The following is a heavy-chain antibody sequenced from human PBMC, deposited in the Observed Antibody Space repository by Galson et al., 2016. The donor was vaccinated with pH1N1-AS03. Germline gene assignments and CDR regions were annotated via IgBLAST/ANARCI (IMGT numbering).Heavy chain of an antibody. V-gene: IGHV3-48*02. CDR1: GFTSSSYS. Sequence: SLRLSCAASGFTSSSYSMNWVRQAPGKGLEWVSYISSSSSTIYYADSVKGRFTISRDNAKNSLYLQMNSLRDEDTAVYYCARELHYGWLVPGYWGQGTLVTVSS. CDR3: ARELHYGWLVPGY. J-gene: IGHJ4*02. D-gene: IGHD6-19*01. CDR2: ISSSSSTI.